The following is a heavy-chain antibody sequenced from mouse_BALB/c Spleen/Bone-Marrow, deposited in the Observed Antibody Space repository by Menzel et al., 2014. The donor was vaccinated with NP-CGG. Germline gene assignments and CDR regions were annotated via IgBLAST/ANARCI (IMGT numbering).Heavy chain of an antibody. Sequence: VKLQESGPELVRPGVSVKISCKGSGYTFTDYAMHWVKQSHAKSLEWIGVISTYSGNTNYNQKFKGKATMTADKSSSTAYMELARLTPEDSAIYYCASPIYYGNYEGFAYWGQGTLVTVSA. D-gene: IGHD2-1*01. J-gene: IGHJ3*01. CDR2: ISTYSGNT. CDR1: GYTFTDYA. V-gene: IGHV1-67*01. CDR3: ASPIYYGNYEGFAY.